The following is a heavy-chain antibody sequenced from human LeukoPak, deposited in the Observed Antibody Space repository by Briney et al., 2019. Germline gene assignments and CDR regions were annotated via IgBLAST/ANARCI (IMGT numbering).Heavy chain of an antibody. CDR1: GFTFSSYW. V-gene: IGHV3-74*01. CDR2: ISDGGSTT. Sequence: GGSLRLSCAASGFTFSSYWMHWVRQAPGKGLVWVSRISDGGSTTTYADSVKGRFTISRGNAKNTLYLQMNGLRAEDTAVYYCSRSAYYDGSGNYYDYWGQGTLVTVSS. CDR3: SRSAYYDGSGNYYDY. J-gene: IGHJ4*02. D-gene: IGHD3-22*01.